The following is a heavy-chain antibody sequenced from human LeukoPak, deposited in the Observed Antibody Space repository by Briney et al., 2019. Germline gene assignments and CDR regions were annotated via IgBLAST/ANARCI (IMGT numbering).Heavy chain of an antibody. V-gene: IGHV4-59*08. CDR2: IYYSGST. Sequence: SETLSLTCTVSGGSISSYYWSWIRQPPGKGLEWIGYIYYSGSTNYNPSLKSRVTISVDTSKSQFSLKLTSVTAADTAVYYCATLTTVVTAYHFDYWGQGTLVTVSS. D-gene: IGHD4-23*01. J-gene: IGHJ4*02. CDR1: GGSISSYY. CDR3: ATLTTVVTAYHFDY.